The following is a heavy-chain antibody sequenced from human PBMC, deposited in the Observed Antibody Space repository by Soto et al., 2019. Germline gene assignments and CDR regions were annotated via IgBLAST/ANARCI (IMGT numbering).Heavy chain of an antibody. CDR1: GGSLSRGDYY. V-gene: IGHV4-34*01. CDR3: ARHNYDGSGYYYYYGMDV. Sequence: ASETRSLPCTVSGGSLSRGDYYWSWIRQAQRKGLEWIGEINHSGNTNYNPSLKGRVTISVDTSKNQFSLKLSSVTAADTAVYYCARHNYDGSGYYYYYGMDVRGQGTSVTVSS. CDR2: INHSGNT. J-gene: IGHJ6*02. D-gene: IGHD3-22*01.